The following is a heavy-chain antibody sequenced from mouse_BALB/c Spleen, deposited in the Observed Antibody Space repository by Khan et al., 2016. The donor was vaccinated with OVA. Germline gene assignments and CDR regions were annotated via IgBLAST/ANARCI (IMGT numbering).Heavy chain of an antibody. CDR2: IWGDGST. J-gene: IGHJ4*01. Sequence: QVQLKQSGPGLVAPSQSLSITCTVSGFSLTGYGVNWVRQPPGKGLEWLGMIWGDGSTDYNSALNSRLNLSKDNSKSHVFLKMNSLQADDTARYYCASAYYGNYREAMDYWGQGTSVTVSS. CDR1: GFSLTGYG. CDR3: ASAYYGNYREAMDY. V-gene: IGHV2-6-7*01. D-gene: IGHD2-10*01.